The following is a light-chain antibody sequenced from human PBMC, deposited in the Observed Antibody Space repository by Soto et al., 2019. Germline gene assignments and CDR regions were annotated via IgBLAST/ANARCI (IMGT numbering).Light chain of an antibody. CDR2: AAT. CDR3: QQSYSTPQT. J-gene: IGKJ1*01. V-gene: IGKV1-39*01. CDR1: QSISIY. Sequence: DIQMTQSPSSLSAFAGARVTIACRASQSISIYLNWYQQKPGKAPKLLIYAATRLQSGVPSRFSGSGSGTDFTLTISNLQPEDFATYYCQQSYSTPQTFGQGTKVDIK.